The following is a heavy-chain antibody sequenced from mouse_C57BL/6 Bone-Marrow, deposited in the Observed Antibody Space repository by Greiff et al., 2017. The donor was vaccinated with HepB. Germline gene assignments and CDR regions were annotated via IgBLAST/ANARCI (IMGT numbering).Heavy chain of an antibody. D-gene: IGHD3-2*02. J-gene: IGHJ3*01. V-gene: IGHV1-15*01. CDR3: TRLGDSSGYVAY. CDR1: GYTFTDYE. Sequence: VQLQQSGAELVRPGASVTLSCKASGYTFTDYEMHWVKQTPVHGLEWIGAIDPETGGTAYNQKFKGKAILTADKSSSTAYMELRSLTSEDSAVNYCTRLGDSSGYVAYWGQGTLVTVSA. CDR2: IDPETGGT.